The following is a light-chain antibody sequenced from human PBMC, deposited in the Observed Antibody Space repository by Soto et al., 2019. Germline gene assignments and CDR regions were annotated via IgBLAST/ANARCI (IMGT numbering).Light chain of an antibody. CDR1: SSDVGRYNY. CDR3: SSYAGSYILGV. CDR2: DVT. J-gene: IGLJ3*02. V-gene: IGLV2-11*01. Sequence: QSALTQPASVSGSPGQSITISCTGTSSDVGRYNYVSWYQQHPGKPPKLMIYDVTKRPSGVPDRFSGSKSGNSASLTISGLQAEDEADYYCSSYAGSYILGVFGGGTKVTVL.